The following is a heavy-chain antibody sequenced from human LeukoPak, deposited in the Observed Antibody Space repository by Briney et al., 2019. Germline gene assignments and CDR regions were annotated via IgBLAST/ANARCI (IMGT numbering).Heavy chain of an antibody. V-gene: IGHV4-59*08. Sequence: SETLSLTCTVSGGSISSYYWSWIRQPPGKGLEWIGNIFYSGSPNYNPSLKSRVTISFDTSKNQFSLKLSSVTAADTAVYYCARQRGIAGSSNWFDPWGQGTLVTVSS. CDR2: IFYSGSP. J-gene: IGHJ5*02. CDR3: ARQRGIAGSSNWFDP. D-gene: IGHD6-13*01. CDR1: GGSISSYY.